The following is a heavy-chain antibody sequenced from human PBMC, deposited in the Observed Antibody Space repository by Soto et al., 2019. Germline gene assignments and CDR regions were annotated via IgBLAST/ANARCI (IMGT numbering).Heavy chain of an antibody. CDR3: AGRWDDYYGSGSYYAAYDAFDI. J-gene: IGHJ3*02. CDR2: IYTSGST. Sequence: SETLSLTCTVSGGSISSYYWSWIRQPAGKGLEWIGRIYTSGSTNYNPSLKSRVTMSVDTSKNQFSLKLSSVTAAETAVYYCAGRWDDYYGSGSYYAAYDAFDIWGQGTMVTVSS. V-gene: IGHV4-4*07. CDR1: GGSISSYY. D-gene: IGHD3-10*01.